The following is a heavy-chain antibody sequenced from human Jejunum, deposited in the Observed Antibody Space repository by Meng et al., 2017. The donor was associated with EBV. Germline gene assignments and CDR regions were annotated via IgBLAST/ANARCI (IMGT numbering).Heavy chain of an antibody. CDR1: GFSFSDYW. V-gene: IGHV3-11*01. CDR2: VSSSGGAM. CDR3: ARDPMYSGGNSGAFDY. D-gene: IGHD4-23*01. Sequence: QVQLVESGGXVVMPGGSXRLSCAXAGFSFSDYWMTWIRQTAEQGREWVAYVSSSGGAMYYADSVKGLFTISRDNVERSEYLQMNRLRADDTAVYYCARDPMYSGGNSGAFDYWGQGTLVTVSS. J-gene: IGHJ4*02.